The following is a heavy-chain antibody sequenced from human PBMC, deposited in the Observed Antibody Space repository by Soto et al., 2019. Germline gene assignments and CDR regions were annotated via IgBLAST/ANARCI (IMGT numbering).Heavy chain of an antibody. CDR1: GFSLSTSGVG. D-gene: IGHD4-17*01. Sequence: QITLKESGPTLVKPTQTLTLTCTFSGFSLSTSGVGVGWIRQPPGKALEWLALIYWDDDKRYSPSLKSRLTITKDTSKNQVVLTITNMDPVDTATYYCAHTPSYYGDYEANWFDPWGQGTLVTVSS. CDR2: IYWDDDK. CDR3: AHTPSYYGDYEANWFDP. V-gene: IGHV2-5*02. J-gene: IGHJ5*02.